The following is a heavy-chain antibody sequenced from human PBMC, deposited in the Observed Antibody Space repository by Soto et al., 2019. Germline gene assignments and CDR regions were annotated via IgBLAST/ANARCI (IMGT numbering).Heavy chain of an antibody. Sequence: EVQLVESGGGLVQPGGSLRLSCAASGFTFSSYWMHWVRQAPGKGLVWVSRINSDGSSTSYADSVKGRFTISRDNGKNTLYLQMNSLRAEDTAVYYCVRKSLVVAAATREDYWGQGTLVTVSS. CDR2: INSDGSST. J-gene: IGHJ4*02. D-gene: IGHD2-15*01. V-gene: IGHV3-74*01. CDR3: VRKSLVVAAATREDY. CDR1: GFTFSSYW.